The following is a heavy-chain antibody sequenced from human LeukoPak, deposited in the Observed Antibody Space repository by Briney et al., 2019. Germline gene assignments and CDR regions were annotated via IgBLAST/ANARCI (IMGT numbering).Heavy chain of an antibody. CDR3: ARGGTAMVPFDY. D-gene: IGHD5-18*01. V-gene: IGHV4-31*03. Sequence: SQTLSLTCTVSGGSISSGGYYWSWIRQHPGKGLEWVGYIYYSGSTYYNSSLKSRVTISVDTSKNQFSLKLSSVTAADTAVYYCARGGTAMVPFDYWGQGTLVTVSS. CDR1: GGSISSGGYY. J-gene: IGHJ4*02. CDR2: IYYSGST.